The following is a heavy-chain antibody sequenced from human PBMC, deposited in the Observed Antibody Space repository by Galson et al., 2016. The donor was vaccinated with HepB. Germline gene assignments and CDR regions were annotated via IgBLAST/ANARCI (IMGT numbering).Heavy chain of an antibody. J-gene: IGHJ5*01. V-gene: IGHV1-3*01. CDR1: GYRFTTYS. CDR2: TNAGNGNT. CDR3: ARKRLRAANWFDS. D-gene: IGHD2-15*01. Sequence: SVKVSCKASGYRFTTYSIHWVRQAPGQGLEWMGWTNAGNGNTKLSEKFQARVAISTDTSATTAYMELNNLTSEDTAVYYCARKRLRAANWFDSWGQGTLVRVSS.